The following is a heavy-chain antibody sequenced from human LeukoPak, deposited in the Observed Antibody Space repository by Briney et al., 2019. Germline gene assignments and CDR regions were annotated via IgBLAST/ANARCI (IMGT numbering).Heavy chain of an antibody. J-gene: IGHJ4*02. CDR3: ARGYYDSSGYYSDY. Sequence: ASVKVSCKASGYTFTSYDINWVRQATGQGLEWMGWMNPNSGNTGYAQKFQGRVTITRNTSISTAYMELSSLRSEDTAVYYCARGYYDSSGYYSDYWGQGTLVTVSS. V-gene: IGHV1-8*03. CDR2: MNPNSGNT. D-gene: IGHD3-22*01. CDR1: GYTFTSYD.